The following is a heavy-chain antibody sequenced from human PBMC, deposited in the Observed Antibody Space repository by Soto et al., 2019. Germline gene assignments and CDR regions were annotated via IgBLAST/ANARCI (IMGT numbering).Heavy chain of an antibody. CDR3: ARDSGYYPYGMDV. Sequence: PSETLSLTCTVSGGSISSGGYYWSWIRQHPGKGLEWIGYIYYSGSTYYNPSLKSRVTISVDTSKNQFSLKLSSVTAADTAGYYCARDSGYYPYGMDVWGQGTMVTVSS. J-gene: IGHJ6*02. CDR1: GGSISSGGYY. V-gene: IGHV4-31*03. D-gene: IGHD3-22*01. CDR2: IYYSGST.